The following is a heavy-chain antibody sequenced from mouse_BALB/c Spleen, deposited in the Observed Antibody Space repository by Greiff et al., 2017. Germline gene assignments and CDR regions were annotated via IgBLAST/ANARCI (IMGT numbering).Heavy chain of an antibody. V-gene: IGHV3-6*02. CDR3: ARRDCNYLAY. CDR2: ISYDGSN. CDR1: GYSITSGYY. Sequence: VQLKESGPGLVKPSQSLSLTCSVTGYSITSGYYWNWIRQFPGNKLEWMGYISYDGSNNYNPSLKNRISITRDTSKNQFFLKLNSVTTEDTATYYCARRDCNYLAYWGQGTLVTVSA. D-gene: IGHD2-1*01. J-gene: IGHJ3*01.